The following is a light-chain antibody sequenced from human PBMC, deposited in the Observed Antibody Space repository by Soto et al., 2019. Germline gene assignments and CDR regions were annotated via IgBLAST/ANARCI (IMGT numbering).Light chain of an antibody. CDR2: GAF. CDR3: QQYKNWPPLT. V-gene: IGKV3-15*01. CDR1: QSVSYN. Sequence: EIVMTQSPATLSVSPGERATLSCRASQSVSYNLAWYQQKPGQGPRLLIYGAFTSATGIPARFSGSGSGTELTLTISSLQSEDFAVYYCQQYKNWPPLTFGGGTKVEIK. J-gene: IGKJ4*01.